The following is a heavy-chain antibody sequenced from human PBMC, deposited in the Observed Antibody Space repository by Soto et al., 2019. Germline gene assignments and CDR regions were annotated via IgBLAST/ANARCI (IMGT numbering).Heavy chain of an antibody. CDR1: GFTFSRYW. Sequence: EVQLVESGGGLVQPGGSLRLSCAASGFTFSRYWLTWVRQAPGKGLEWVANIKEDGSEIYYVGSVKGRFTTSRDNAKNSLQLQMNSLRADDTAVYYCARIVSGRDYGDSIDCWGRGTLVTVSS. CDR3: ARIVSGRDYGDSIDC. J-gene: IGHJ4*02. CDR2: IKEDGSEI. D-gene: IGHD4-17*01. V-gene: IGHV3-7*03.